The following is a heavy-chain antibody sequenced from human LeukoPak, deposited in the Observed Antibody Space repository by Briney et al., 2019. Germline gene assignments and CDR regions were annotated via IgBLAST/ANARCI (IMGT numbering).Heavy chain of an antibody. V-gene: IGHV1-8*01. D-gene: IGHD3-10*01. J-gene: IGHJ4*02. CDR2: MNPNSGNT. CDR1: GYTFTSYD. Sequence: GASVKVSCKASGYTFTSYDINWVRQATGQGLEWVGWMNPNSGNTGYAQKFQGRVTMTRNTSISTAYMELSSLRSEDTAVYYCARDLGHYYGSGSYYNGQGPYYFDYWGQGTLVTVSS. CDR3: ARDLGHYYGSGSYYNGQGPYYFDY.